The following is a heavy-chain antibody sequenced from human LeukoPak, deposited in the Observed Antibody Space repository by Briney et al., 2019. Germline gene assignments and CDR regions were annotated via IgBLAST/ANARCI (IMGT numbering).Heavy chain of an antibody. V-gene: IGHV4-59*08. CDR3: ARRHHYSYFMDV. CDR1: GASINSYW. CDR2: IHHSGGT. Sequence: SETLSLTCSVSGASINSYWWSWIRQPPGRGLEWIAYIHHSGGTNYNPSLKSRVTISLDTSKNQVSLMLTSVTAADTAVYYCARRHHYSYFMDVWGKGTTVTVSS. J-gene: IGHJ6*03.